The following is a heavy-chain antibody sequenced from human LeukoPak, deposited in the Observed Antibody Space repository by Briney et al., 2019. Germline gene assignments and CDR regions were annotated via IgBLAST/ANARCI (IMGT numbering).Heavy chain of an antibody. CDR2: IYYSGST. J-gene: IGHJ4*02. CDR1: GGSISSSSYY. CDR3: ARHTPSGWCYFDY. D-gene: IGHD6-19*01. Sequence: SETLSLTCTVPGGSISSSSYYWGWIRQPPGKGLEWIGSIYYSGSTYYNPSLKSRVTISVDTSKNQFSLKLSSVTAADTAVYYCARHTPSGWCYFDYWGQGTLVTVSS. V-gene: IGHV4-39*01.